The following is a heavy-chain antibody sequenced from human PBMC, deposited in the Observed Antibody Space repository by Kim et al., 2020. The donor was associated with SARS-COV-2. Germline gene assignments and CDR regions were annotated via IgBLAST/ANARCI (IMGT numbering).Heavy chain of an antibody. Sequence: TNYAQKLQGWVTMTRDTSISTAYMELSRLRSDVTAVYYCARVGSGSAFDIWGQGTMVTVSS. V-gene: IGHV1-2*04. CDR3: ARVGSGSAFDI. D-gene: IGHD3-10*01. J-gene: IGHJ3*02. CDR2: T.